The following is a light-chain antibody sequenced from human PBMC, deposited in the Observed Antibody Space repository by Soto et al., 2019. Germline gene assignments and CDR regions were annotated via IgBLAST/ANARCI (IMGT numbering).Light chain of an antibody. J-gene: IGKJ3*01. V-gene: IGKV1-33*01. CDR1: QDISNY. Sequence: DIQMTQSPSSLSASVGDRVTITCQASQDISNYFNWYQQKPGKAPKLLIYDASNLETGVPSRFSGSGSGTDFTFTTSNLQPEDIATYYCQQYDNLPPLVTFGPGTKVDIK. CDR2: DAS. CDR3: QQYDNLPPLVT.